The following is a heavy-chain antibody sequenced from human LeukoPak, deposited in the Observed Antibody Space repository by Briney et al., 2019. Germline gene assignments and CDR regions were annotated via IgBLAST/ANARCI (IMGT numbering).Heavy chain of an antibody. CDR3: AREGYCSSTSICYYFDY. CDR1: GFTFSSYA. J-gene: IGHJ4*02. Sequence: PGRSLRLSCAASGFTFSSYAMHWVRQAPGKGLEWVAVISYDGSNKYYADSVKGRFTISRDNSKNTLYLQMNSLRAEDTAVYYCAREGYCSSTSICYYFDYWGQGTLVTVSS. D-gene: IGHD2-2*01. V-gene: IGHV3-30*04. CDR2: ISYDGSNK.